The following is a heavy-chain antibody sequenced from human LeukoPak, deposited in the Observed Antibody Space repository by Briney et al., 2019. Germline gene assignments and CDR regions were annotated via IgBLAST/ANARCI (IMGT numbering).Heavy chain of an antibody. V-gene: IGHV1-18*01. J-gene: IGHJ4*02. CDR2: ISAYDGNT. Sequence: ASVKVSCKPSGYTFTSYGISWVRQAPGQGREWMGCISAYDGNTNYSQKLQGRGARTTDTSTSTAYMELRSLRSDDTAVYYCARENSGYDQKSFDYWGQGTLVTVSS. D-gene: IGHD5-12*01. CDR1: GYTFTSYG. CDR3: ARENSGYDQKSFDY.